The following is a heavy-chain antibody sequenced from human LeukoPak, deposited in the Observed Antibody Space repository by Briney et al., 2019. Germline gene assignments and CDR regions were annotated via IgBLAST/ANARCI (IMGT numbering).Heavy chain of an antibody. V-gene: IGHV1-46*01. CDR1: GYTFTSYY. D-gene: IGHD5-24*01. Sequence: ASVTVSCKTSGYTFTSYYIHWVRQAPGQGLEWMGIINPSGDSTNYAQKFQGRVTMTRDTSISTAYMELSRLRSDDTAVYYCARGGIGYNSVRKAFDIWGQGTMVTVSS. CDR2: INPSGDST. J-gene: IGHJ3*02. CDR3: ARGGIGYNSVRKAFDI.